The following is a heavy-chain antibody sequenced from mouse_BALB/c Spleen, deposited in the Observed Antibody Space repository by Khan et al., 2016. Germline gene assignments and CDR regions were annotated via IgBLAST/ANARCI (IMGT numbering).Heavy chain of an antibody. Sequence: EVQLQESGPGLVKPSQSLSLTCTVTGYSITSDYAWNWIRQFPGNQLEWMGYISYSGSTSYHPSLKSRISITRDTSRNQFFLQLHSVTTEDTATYYCARHYVGFFVYSGQGTTLTVT. CDR3: ARHYVGFFVY. J-gene: IGHJ2*01. V-gene: IGHV3-2*02. CDR2: ISYSGST. D-gene: IGHD1-1*02. CDR1: GYSITSDYA.